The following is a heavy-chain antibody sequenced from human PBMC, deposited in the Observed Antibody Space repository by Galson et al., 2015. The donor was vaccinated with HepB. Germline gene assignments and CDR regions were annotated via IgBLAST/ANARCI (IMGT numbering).Heavy chain of an antibody. CDR3: GRRSSSSGRWYLDL. CDR2: INGDGSVT. CDR1: GFTLSGYW. J-gene: IGHJ2*01. D-gene: IGHD6-6*01. V-gene: IGHV3-74*01. Sequence: SLRLSCAASGFTLSGYWMHWVRQAPGKGLVWVSRINGDGSVTNYADSVKGRFTISRDNAKLFLQMDSLRGEDTAVYYCGRRSSSSGRWYLDLWGRGTLVTVSS.